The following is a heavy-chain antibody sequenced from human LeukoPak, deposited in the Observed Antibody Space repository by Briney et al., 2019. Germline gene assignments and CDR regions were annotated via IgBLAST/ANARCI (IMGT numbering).Heavy chain of an antibody. J-gene: IGHJ4*02. Sequence: SSAKVSCKASGGTFSSYAISWVRQAPGQGLEWMGGIIPIFGTANYAQKFQGRVTITADKSTSTAYMELSSLRSEDTAVYYCARVRYGSGSRGGNDYWGQGTLVTVSS. D-gene: IGHD3-10*01. CDR3: ARVRYGSGSRGGNDY. CDR2: IIPIFGTA. CDR1: GGTFSSYA. V-gene: IGHV1-69*06.